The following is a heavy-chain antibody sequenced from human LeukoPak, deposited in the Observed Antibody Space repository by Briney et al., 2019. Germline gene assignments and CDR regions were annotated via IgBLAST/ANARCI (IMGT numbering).Heavy chain of an antibody. CDR1: GFTFSSYA. CDR3: AKDTSIGRYCTNGVCSPFDY. V-gene: IGHV3-23*01. Sequence: GGSLRLSCAGSGFTFSSYAMSWVRQAPGKGLEWVSAISDTGATTYDADSVKGRFTISRDNSRSTLYLQMNSLSAEDTALYYCAKDTSIGRYCTNGVCSPFDYWGQGTLVTVSS. D-gene: IGHD2-8*01. CDR2: ISDTGATT. J-gene: IGHJ4*02.